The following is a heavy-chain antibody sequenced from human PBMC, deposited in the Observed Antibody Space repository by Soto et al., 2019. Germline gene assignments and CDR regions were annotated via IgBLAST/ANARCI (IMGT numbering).Heavy chain of an antibody. V-gene: IGHV1-18*01. Sequence: GASVKVSCKASGYTFTSYAISWVRQAPGQGLEWMGWISPYNGDTNYAQKLQGRVTMTTDTSTSTAYMELRSLRSDDTAVFYCARHEVLPASSATFAYWGQGTQVTVSS. D-gene: IGHD2-2*01. J-gene: IGHJ4*02. CDR1: GYTFTSYA. CDR3: ARHEVLPASSATFAY. CDR2: ISPYNGDT.